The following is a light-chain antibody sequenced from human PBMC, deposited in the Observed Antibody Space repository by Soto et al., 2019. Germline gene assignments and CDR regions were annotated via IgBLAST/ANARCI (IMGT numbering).Light chain of an antibody. Sequence: DIQMTQSPSSLSASVGDRVTITCRASQSISSYLNWYQQKPGKAPKLLIYAASSLQSGVPSRFSGSGSGTDFTPTISDLQREDFATYYCQQNYSIPITFGQGTRLEIK. CDR1: QSISSY. CDR2: AAS. V-gene: IGKV1-39*01. J-gene: IGKJ5*01. CDR3: QQNYSIPIT.